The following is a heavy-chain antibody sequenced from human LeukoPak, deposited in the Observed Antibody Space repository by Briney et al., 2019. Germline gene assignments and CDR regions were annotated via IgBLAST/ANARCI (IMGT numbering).Heavy chain of an antibody. CDR2: INPNSGGT. CDR1: GYTFTGYY. CDR3: ARDLRFLEWLSGDWFDP. D-gene: IGHD3-3*01. V-gene: IGHV1-2*02. Sequence: GASVKVSRKASGYTFTGYYMHWVRQAPGQGLEWMGWINPNSGGTNYAQKFQGRVTMTRDTSISTAYMELSRLRSDDTAVYYCARDLRFLEWLSGDWFDPWGQGTLVTVSS. J-gene: IGHJ5*02.